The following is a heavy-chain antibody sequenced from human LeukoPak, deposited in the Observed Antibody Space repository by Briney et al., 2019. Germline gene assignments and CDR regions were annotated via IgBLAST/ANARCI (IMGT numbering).Heavy chain of an antibody. J-gene: IGHJ4*02. CDR3: ARDSSLYGSGSYYFDY. CDR1: GGSISSGGYY. CDR2: IYYSGST. Sequence: RSSETLSLTCTVSGGSISSGGYYWSWIRQHPGKGLEWIGYIYYSGSTYYNPSLKSRVTISVDTSKNQFSLKLSSVTAADTAVYYCARDSSLYGSGSYYFDYWGQGTLVTVSS. V-gene: IGHV4-31*03. D-gene: IGHD3-10*01.